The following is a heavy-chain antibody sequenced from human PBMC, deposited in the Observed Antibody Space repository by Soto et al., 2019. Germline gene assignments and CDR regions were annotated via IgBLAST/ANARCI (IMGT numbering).Heavy chain of an antibody. J-gene: IGHJ6*02. CDR3: EGALENTYFYYGLNV. Sequence: ASVKVSSRASGYTFTSYYMHWVRQAPGQGLEWMGMIKPSGGSTIYAQKFQGRFTISRDNSKNTLYLQMNSLRVEDTATYYCEGALENTYFYYGLNVWGQGTTVTVSS. CDR1: GYTFTSYY. V-gene: IGHV1-46*01. D-gene: IGHD1-1*01. CDR2: IKPSGGST.